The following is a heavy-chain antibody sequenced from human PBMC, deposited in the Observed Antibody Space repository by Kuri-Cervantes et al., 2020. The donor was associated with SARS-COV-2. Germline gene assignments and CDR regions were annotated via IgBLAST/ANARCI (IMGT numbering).Heavy chain of an antibody. CDR1: GYTFTSYG. J-gene: IGHJ3*02. CDR2: ISAYNGNT. D-gene: IGHD2-2*01. V-gene: IGHV1-18*01. CDR3: ARPRGIVVVPAAMGGAFDI. Sequence: ASVKVSCKASGYTFTSYGISWVRQAPGQGLEWMGWISAYNGNTNYAQKPQGRVTMTTDTSTSTAYMELRSLRSADTAVYYCARPRGIVVVPAAMGGAFDIWGQGTMVTVSS.